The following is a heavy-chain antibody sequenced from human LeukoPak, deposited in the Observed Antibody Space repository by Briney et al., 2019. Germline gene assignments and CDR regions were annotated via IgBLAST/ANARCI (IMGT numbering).Heavy chain of an antibody. D-gene: IGHD4-17*01. V-gene: IGHV4-34*01. J-gene: IGHJ4*02. CDR2: INHSGST. Sequence: TSETLSLTCAVYGGSFSGYYWSWIRQPPGKGLEWIGEINHSGSTNYNPSLKSRVTISVDTSKNQFSLKLSSVTAADTAVYYCARGPMTTVTNFDYWGQGTLVTVSS. CDR1: GGSFSGYY. CDR3: ARGPMTTVTNFDY.